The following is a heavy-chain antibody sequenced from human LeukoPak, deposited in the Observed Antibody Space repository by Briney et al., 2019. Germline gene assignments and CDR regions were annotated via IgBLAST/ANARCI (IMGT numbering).Heavy chain of an antibody. V-gene: IGHV4-39*01. D-gene: IGHD3-10*01. Sequence: PSETLSLTCTVSGGSISSRSYYWGWIRQPPGKGLEWIGIIYYSGSTYSNPSLRSRVTISVDTSKNQFSLKLSSVTAADTAVYYCARVTEYYGSGRRHNYYSYYMDVWGKGTTVTISS. CDR3: ARVTEYYGSGRRHNYYSYYMDV. CDR1: GGSISSRSYY. CDR2: IYYSGST. J-gene: IGHJ6*03.